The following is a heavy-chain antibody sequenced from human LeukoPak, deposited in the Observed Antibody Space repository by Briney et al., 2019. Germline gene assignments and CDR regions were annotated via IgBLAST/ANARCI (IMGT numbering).Heavy chain of an antibody. D-gene: IGHD3-3*01. V-gene: IGHV2-5*01. Sequence: KESGPTLLKPTQTLTLTCTFSGFSLSTSGVGVGWIRQPPGKALEWLALIYWTDDKRYSPSLKSRLTIAKDTSKYQVVLTMTNMDPVDTATYYCVHAITIFGVPRENWFDPWGQGTLVTVSS. CDR1: GFSLSTSGVG. CDR3: VHAITIFGVPRENWFDP. CDR2: IYWTDDK. J-gene: IGHJ5*02.